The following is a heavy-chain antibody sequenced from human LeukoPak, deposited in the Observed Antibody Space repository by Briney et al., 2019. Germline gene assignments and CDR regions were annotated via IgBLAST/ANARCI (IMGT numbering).Heavy chain of an antibody. D-gene: IGHD1-26*01. J-gene: IGHJ4*02. Sequence: PGGSLRLSCAASGFTFSSYSMNWVRQAPGKGLEWVSSISSSSSYIYYADSVKGRFTISRDNAKNSLYLQMNSLRAEDTAVYYCARDLIVGAIPPQSDYWGQGTLVTVSS. CDR1: GFTFSSYS. V-gene: IGHV3-21*01. CDR2: ISSSSSYI. CDR3: ARDLIVGAIPPQSDY.